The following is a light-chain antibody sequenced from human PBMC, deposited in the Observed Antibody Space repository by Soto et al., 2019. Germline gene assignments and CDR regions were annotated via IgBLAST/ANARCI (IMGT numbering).Light chain of an antibody. CDR3: QQYGGSPPT. J-gene: IGKJ1*01. CDR2: GAS. CDR1: QSVSSNY. V-gene: IGKV3-20*01. Sequence: EIVLTLSPGTLSSSPGERATLSCRASQSVSSNYLPWYQRTPGQAPRLLIYGASNRATDIPYRFIGSGSGTHFTLTITRLEPDDFAMYYCQQYGGSPPTFGQGTKVEIK.